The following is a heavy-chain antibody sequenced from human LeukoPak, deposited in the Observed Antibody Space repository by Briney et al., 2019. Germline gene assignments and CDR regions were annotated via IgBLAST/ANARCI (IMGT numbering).Heavy chain of an antibody. CDR2: IKQDGSEK. Sequence: PGGFLRLSCAASGFTFSSYWMSWVRQAPGKGLEWVANIKQDGSEKYYVDSVKGRFTISRDNAKNSLYLQMNSLRAEDTAVYYCARDTDIVATVTFFDYWGQGTLVTVSS. CDR3: ARDTDIVATVTFFDY. CDR1: GFTFSSYW. D-gene: IGHD5-12*01. J-gene: IGHJ4*02. V-gene: IGHV3-7*01.